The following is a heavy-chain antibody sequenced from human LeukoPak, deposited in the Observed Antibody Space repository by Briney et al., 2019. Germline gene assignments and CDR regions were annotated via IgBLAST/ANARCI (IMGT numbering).Heavy chain of an antibody. V-gene: IGHV1-18*01. CDR2: ISAYNGNT. J-gene: IGHJ6*03. D-gene: IGHD2-2*01. CDR3: ARGPIIDIVVIPAAADYYHMDV. CDR1: GYTFTSYG. Sequence: ASVKISCKASGYTFTSYGISWVRQAPGQGLEWMGWISAYNGNTNYAQKLQGRVTMTTDSSTSTAYMELRSLRSDDTAVYYCARGPIIDIVVIPAAADYYHMDVWGKGTTVTVSS.